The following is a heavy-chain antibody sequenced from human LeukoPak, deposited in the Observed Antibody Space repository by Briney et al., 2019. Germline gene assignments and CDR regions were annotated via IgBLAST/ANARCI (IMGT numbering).Heavy chain of an antibody. V-gene: IGHV1-2*02. CDR1: GYTFIGYY. CDR3: ARDRSTGPVPGTWIIAY. CDR2: INPKTGGT. J-gene: IGHJ4*02. D-gene: IGHD6-13*01. Sequence: GASVKVSCKASGYTFIGYYMHWVRQAPGQGLEWMGWINPKTGGTNYAQKFQGRVTMTRDTSISTAYMELSRLRSDDTAVYYCARDRSTGPVPGTWIIAYWGQGTLVTVSS.